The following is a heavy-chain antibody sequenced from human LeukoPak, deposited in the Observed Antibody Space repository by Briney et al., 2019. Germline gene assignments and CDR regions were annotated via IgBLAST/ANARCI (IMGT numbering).Heavy chain of an antibody. Sequence: GASVKVPCKASGYTFTSYDINWVRQATGQGLEWMGIINPSGGSTSYAQKFQGRVTMTRDTSTSTVYMELSSLRSEDTAVYYCARDIVVVPGRGAFDIWGQGTMVTVSS. D-gene: IGHD2-2*01. CDR3: ARDIVVVPGRGAFDI. CDR2: INPSGGST. CDR1: GYTFTSYD. V-gene: IGHV1-46*01. J-gene: IGHJ3*02.